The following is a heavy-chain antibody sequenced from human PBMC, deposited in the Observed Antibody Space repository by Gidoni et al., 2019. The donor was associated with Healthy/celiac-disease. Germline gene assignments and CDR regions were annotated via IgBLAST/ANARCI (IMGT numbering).Heavy chain of an antibody. CDR3: ARDRQHVDY. J-gene: IGHJ4*02. V-gene: IGHV3-11*01. CDR2: ISSSGSTI. CDR1: GFTFSDSY. Sequence: QVQLVESGGGLVKPGGPRRPTCAASGFTFSDSYMSWIRQAPGKGLEWVSYISSSGSTIYYADSVEGRFTISRDNTKNSLYLQMNSLRADDTAVYYCARDRQHVDYWGQGTLVTVSS.